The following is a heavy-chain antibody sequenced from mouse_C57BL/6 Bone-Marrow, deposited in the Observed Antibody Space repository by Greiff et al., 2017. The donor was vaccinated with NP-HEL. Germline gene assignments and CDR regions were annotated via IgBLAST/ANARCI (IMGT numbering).Heavy chain of an antibody. CDR2: INSDGGST. CDR1: EYEFPSHD. CDR3: ARHGDYYGSSPRYFDV. Sequence: EVMLVESGGGLVQPGESLKLSCESNEYEFPSHDMSWVRKTPEKRLELVAAINSDGGSTSYPDTMERRFIISRDNTKKTLYLQMSRLRSEDTALYYCARHGDYYGSSPRYFDVWGTGTTVTVSS. J-gene: IGHJ1*03. V-gene: IGHV5-2*01. D-gene: IGHD1-1*01.